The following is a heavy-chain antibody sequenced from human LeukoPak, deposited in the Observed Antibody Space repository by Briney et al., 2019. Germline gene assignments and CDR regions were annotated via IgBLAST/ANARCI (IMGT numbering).Heavy chain of an antibody. D-gene: IGHD1-26*01. CDR1: GFTFSSYW. CDR3: AKDHSGSVFPRDFDY. V-gene: IGHV3-30*02. Sequence: PGGSLRLSCAASGFTFSSYWMSWVRQAPGKGLEWVAFIRYDGSNKYYADSVKGRFTISRDNSKNTLYLQMNSLRAEDTAVYYCAKDHSGSVFPRDFDYWGQGTLVTVSS. CDR2: IRYDGSNK. J-gene: IGHJ4*02.